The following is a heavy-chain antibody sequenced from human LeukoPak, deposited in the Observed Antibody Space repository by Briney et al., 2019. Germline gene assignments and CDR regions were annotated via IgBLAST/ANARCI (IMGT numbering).Heavy chain of an antibody. CDR1: EFTVSRNY. CDR2: IFSNGDT. D-gene: IGHD5-24*01. Sequence: GGSLRLSCTASEFTVSRNYMLWVRQAPGKGLEWVSLIFSNGDTHYADSVKGRFTISRDTSKNTVSLQTNSLRVEDTAMYYCTGDQMNYWGQGTLVTVSS. CDR3: TGDQMNY. V-gene: IGHV3-53*01. J-gene: IGHJ4*02.